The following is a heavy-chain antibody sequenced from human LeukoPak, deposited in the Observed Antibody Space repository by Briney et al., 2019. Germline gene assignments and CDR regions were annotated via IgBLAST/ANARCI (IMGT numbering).Heavy chain of an antibody. Sequence: PGGSLRLSCAASGFTFSSYGMHWVRQAPGKGLEWVAVISYDGSNKYYADSVKGRFTISRDNSKNTLYLQMNSLRAEDTAVYYCAKDEAYSSGWYVNYYYMDVWGKGTTVTVSS. V-gene: IGHV3-30*18. D-gene: IGHD6-19*01. CDR2: ISYDGSNK. CDR1: GFTFSSYG. J-gene: IGHJ6*03. CDR3: AKDEAYSSGWYVNYYYMDV.